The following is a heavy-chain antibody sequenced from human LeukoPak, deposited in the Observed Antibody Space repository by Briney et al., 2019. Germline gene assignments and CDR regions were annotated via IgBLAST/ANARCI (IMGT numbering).Heavy chain of an antibody. Sequence: AGGSLRLSCAASGFIFSNYASSWGRQAPGKGLEWVSTITGSGGSTFYADSVKGRFTISRDNSKNTLYLQMNSLRAEDTAVYYCAKLGYYYDSSGYYDYFFDYWGQGTLVTVSS. CDR1: GFIFSNYA. V-gene: IGHV3-23*01. CDR3: AKLGYYYDSSGYYDYFFDY. CDR2: ITGSGGST. J-gene: IGHJ4*02. D-gene: IGHD3-22*01.